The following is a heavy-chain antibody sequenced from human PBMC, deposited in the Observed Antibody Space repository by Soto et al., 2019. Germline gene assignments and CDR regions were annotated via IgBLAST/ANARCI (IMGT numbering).Heavy chain of an antibody. J-gene: IGHJ6*02. D-gene: IGHD1-1*01. CDR3: ARDRREGERNYYYYYGMDV. V-gene: IGHV4-4*07. CDR1: GGSISSYY. Sequence: QVQLQESGPGLVKPSETLSLTCTVSGGSISSYYWSWIRQPAGKGLEWIGRIYTSGSTNYNPSLKSRVTMSVDTSKNQFSLKLSSVTAADTAVYYCARDRREGERNYYYYYGMDVWGQGTTVTVSS. CDR2: IYTSGST.